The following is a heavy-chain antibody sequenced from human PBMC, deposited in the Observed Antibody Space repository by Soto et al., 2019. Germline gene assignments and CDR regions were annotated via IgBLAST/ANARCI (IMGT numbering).Heavy chain of an antibody. J-gene: IGHJ5*02. V-gene: IGHV3-9*01. CDR1: GFTFDDYA. Sequence: GGSLRLSCAASGFTFDDYAMHWVRQAPGKGLEWVSGISWNSGSIGYADSVKGRFTISRDNAKNSLYLQMNSLRAEDTALYYCAKDNAGYYYGSGSVNWFDPWGQGTLVTVSS. D-gene: IGHD3-10*01. CDR2: ISWNSGSI. CDR3: AKDNAGYYYGSGSVNWFDP.